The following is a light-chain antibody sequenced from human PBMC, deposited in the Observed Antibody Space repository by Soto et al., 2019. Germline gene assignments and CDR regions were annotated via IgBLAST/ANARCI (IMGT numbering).Light chain of an antibody. CDR2: AAS. V-gene: IGKV1-39*01. CDR3: QQSYSSPFT. CDR1: QPIDTS. J-gene: IGKJ3*01. Sequence: DIQMTQAPSSPSASVGDRVTITCRASQPIDTSLNWYQQKPWNAPRLLIYAASSLQSGVPLRFSGSGSGTDFTLTISSLQPEDFATYYCQQSYSSPFTFGHGTTVDIK.